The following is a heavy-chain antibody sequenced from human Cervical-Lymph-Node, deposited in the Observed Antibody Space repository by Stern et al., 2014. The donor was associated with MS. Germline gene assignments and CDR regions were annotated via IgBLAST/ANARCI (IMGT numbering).Heavy chain of an antibody. V-gene: IGHV1-69*09. J-gene: IGHJ4*02. CDR2: IIPILVIR. CDR3: ARARGSGSYVDY. CDR1: GDTFSTYA. D-gene: IGHD3-10*01. Sequence: MQLVESGAEVKKPGSSVKVSCKASGDTFSTYAISWVRQAPGQGLEWMGRIIPILVIRNYAQKFQGRVTITADKSTSTAYMELSSLRSEDTAVYYCARARGSGSYVDYWGQGTLVTVSS.